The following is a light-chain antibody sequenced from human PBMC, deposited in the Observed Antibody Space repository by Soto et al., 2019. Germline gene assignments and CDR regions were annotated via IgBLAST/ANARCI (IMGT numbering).Light chain of an antibody. CDR2: SAS. Sequence: IQMTQSPSSLSASVGDRVTITCRASQNIRSNLNWYQQKPGKAPKLLVHSASSLQSGVPSRFSGSGSGTDCTLTISSLQPEDFATYYCQRISLVPYTFGQGTKVEIK. J-gene: IGKJ2*01. CDR3: QRISLVPYT. V-gene: IGKV1-39*01. CDR1: QNIRSN.